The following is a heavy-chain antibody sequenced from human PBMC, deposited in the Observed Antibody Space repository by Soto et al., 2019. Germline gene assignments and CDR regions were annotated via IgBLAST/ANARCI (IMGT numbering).Heavy chain of an antibody. V-gene: IGHV4-31*03. J-gene: IGHJ4*02. D-gene: IGHD4-17*01. CDR1: GGSISSGGYY. CDR3: ARSVGDYVAEFFDY. Sequence: PSETLSLTCTVSGGSISSGGYYWSWIRQHPGKGLEWIGYIYYSGSTYYNPSLKSRVTISVDTSKNQFSLKLSSVTAADTAVYYCARSVGDYVAEFFDYWGQGTLVTVSS. CDR2: IYYSGST.